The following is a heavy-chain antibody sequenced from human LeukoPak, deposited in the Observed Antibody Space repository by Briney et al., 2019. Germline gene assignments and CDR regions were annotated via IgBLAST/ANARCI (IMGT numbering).Heavy chain of an antibody. CDR3: AKSWVTDWYFDP. CDR2: ISGGGGST. D-gene: IGHD4-23*01. J-gene: IGHJ2*01. CDR1: GFTFTSYS. V-gene: IGHV3-23*01. Sequence: GGSLRLSCAASGFTFTSYSMNWVRQAPGKGLEWVSTISGGGGSTYYADSVKGRFTISRDNSKNTLYLQMNSLRAEDTAVYYCAKSWVTDWYFDPWGRGTLVTVSS.